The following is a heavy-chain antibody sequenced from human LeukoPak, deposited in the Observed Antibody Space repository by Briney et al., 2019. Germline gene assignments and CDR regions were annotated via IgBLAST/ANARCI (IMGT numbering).Heavy chain of an antibody. CDR1: GFTFSGYA. J-gene: IGHJ4*02. CDR2: ISGRGGII. CDR3: AKDSDYYDDSGYYQDY. Sequence: GGSLRLSCATSGFTFSGYAMSWVRQAPGKGLEWVSGISGRGGIIYYADSVKGRFTITRDNSKNTLYLQMNSLRAEDTAVYYCAKDSDYYDDSGYYQDYWGQGTLVTVSS. V-gene: IGHV3-23*01. D-gene: IGHD3-22*01.